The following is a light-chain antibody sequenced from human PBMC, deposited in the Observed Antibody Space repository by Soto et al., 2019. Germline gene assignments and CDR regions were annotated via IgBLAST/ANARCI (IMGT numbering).Light chain of an antibody. CDR1: RSNIGGGYD. V-gene: IGLV1-40*01. Sequence: QSVLTQPPSVSGAPGQRVTISCTGSRSNIGGGYDVHWYQQLPGTAPKLPIYGNDNRPSGVPDRFSGSKSGTSASLAISGLQAEDEADYYCQSYDSSLSGFDVFGTGTKLTVL. J-gene: IGLJ1*01. CDR2: GND. CDR3: QSYDSSLSGFDV.